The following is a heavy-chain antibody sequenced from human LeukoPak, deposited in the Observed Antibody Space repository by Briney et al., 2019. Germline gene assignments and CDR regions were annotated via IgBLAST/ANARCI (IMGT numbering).Heavy chain of an antibody. J-gene: IGHJ4*02. V-gene: IGHV1-3*01. CDR1: GYTFTSYA. D-gene: IGHD3-22*01. CDR2: INAGNGNT. CDR3: ARGVLSYYYDSSGYRTFDY. Sequence: GASVKVSCKASGYTFTSYATHWVRQAPGQRLEWMGWINAGNGNTKYSQKFQGRVTITRDTSASTAYMELSSLRSEDTAVYYCARGVLSYYYDSSGYRTFDYWGQGTLVTVSS.